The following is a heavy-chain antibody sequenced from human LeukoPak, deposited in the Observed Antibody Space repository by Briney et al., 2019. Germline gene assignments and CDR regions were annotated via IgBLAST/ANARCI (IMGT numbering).Heavy chain of an antibody. CDR2: IYSGGDT. Sequence: PGGSLRLSCAASGVTVSNNFMLWVSQAPGKGLEWVSLIYSGGDTHYADSVKGRFTISRDNSKNTLYLQMNNLRAEDTAVYYCARDPPAVAINTYGWGQGTLVTVSS. V-gene: IGHV3-66*01. CDR1: GVTVSNNF. J-gene: IGHJ4*02. D-gene: IGHD5-24*01. CDR3: ARDPPAVAINTYG.